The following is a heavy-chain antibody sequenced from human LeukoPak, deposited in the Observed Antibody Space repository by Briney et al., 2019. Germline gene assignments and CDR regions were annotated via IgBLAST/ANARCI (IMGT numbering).Heavy chain of an antibody. CDR2: ISSSSSYI. CDR1: GFTFSSYS. Sequence: GGSLRLSCAASGFTFSSYSMNWVRQAPGKGLEWVSSISSSSSYIYYADSVKGRFTISRDNAKNTVYLQMNSLRAEDTAVYYCAKDERYCSSTSCYFDCWGQGTLVPVSS. D-gene: IGHD2-2*01. V-gene: IGHV3-21*04. CDR3: AKDERYCSSTSCYFDC. J-gene: IGHJ4*02.